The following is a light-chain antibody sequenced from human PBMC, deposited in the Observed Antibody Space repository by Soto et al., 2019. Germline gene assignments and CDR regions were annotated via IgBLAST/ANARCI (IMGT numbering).Light chain of an antibody. V-gene: IGLV2-14*01. Sequence: QSVLTQPASVSGSPGQSITISCTGTTSDFGFYNYVSWYQHHPGKAPKLLIYEVTNRHSGVSNRFSGSKSGNTASLTISGLQAEDEADYYCSSYKSSTAYVFGTGTKVTVL. CDR3: SSYKSSTAYV. CDR1: TSDFGFYNY. J-gene: IGLJ1*01. CDR2: EVT.